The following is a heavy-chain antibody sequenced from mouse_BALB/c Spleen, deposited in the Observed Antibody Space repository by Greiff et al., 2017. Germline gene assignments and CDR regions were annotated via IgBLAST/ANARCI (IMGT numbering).Heavy chain of an antibody. V-gene: IGHV5-2*03. D-gene: IGHD2-4*01. Sequence: DVQLVESGGGLVQPGESLKLSCESNEYEFPSHDMSWVRKTPEKRLELVAAINSDGGSTYYPDTMERRFIISRDNTKKTLYLQMSSLRSEDTAMYYCARGGNDYDGGAWFAYWGQGTLVTVSA. CDR2: INSDGGST. CDR3: ARGGNDYDGGAWFAY. CDR1: EYEFPSHD. J-gene: IGHJ3*01.